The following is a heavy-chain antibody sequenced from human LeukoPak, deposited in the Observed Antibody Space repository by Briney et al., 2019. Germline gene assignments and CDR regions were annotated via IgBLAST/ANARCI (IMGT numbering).Heavy chain of an antibody. CDR2: IRNKANSYTT. CDR1: GFTVSSNY. Sequence: PGGSLRLSCSASGFTVSSNYMSWVRQAPGKGLEWVGRIRNKANSYTTEYAASVKGRFTVSRDDSKNSLYLQMNSLKTEDTAVYYCARDKGDNYFDYWGQGALVTVSS. CDR3: ARDKGDNYFDY. J-gene: IGHJ4*02. V-gene: IGHV3-72*01. D-gene: IGHD2-21*02.